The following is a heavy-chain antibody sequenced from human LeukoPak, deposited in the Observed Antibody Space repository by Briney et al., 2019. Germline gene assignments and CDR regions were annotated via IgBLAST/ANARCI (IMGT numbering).Heavy chain of an antibody. CDR2: IKSKTDGGTT. Sequence: GGSLRLSCAASGFTFSNAWMSWVRQAPGKGLEWVGRIKSKTDGGTTDYAAPVKGRFTISRDDSENTLYLQMNSLKTEDTAVYYRTTELRTTIFGVAHAFDIWGQGTMVTVSS. CDR1: GFTFSNAW. CDR3: TTELRTTIFGVAHAFDI. J-gene: IGHJ3*02. D-gene: IGHD3-3*01. V-gene: IGHV3-15*01.